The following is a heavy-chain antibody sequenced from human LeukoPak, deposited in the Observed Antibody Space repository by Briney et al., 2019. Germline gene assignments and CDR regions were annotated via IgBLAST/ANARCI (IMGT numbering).Heavy chain of an antibody. Sequence: GESLRLSCAASGFTFSSYGMHWVRQAPGKGLEWVAVISYDGSNKYYADSVKGRFTISRDNARSSLFLSMSSLRAEDTAVYYCARSIIVGATGAFDVWGQGTMVTVS. CDR2: ISYDGSNK. CDR3: ARSIIVGATGAFDV. CDR1: GFTFSSYG. V-gene: IGHV3-30*03. J-gene: IGHJ3*01. D-gene: IGHD1-26*01.